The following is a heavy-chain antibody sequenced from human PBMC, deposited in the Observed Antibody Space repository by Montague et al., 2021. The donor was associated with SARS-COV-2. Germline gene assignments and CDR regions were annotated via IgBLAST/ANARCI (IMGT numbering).Heavy chain of an antibody. CDR2: SRFGGTS. J-gene: IGHJ2*01. CDR3: ASQDIQRRFDL. V-gene: IGHV4-39*01. D-gene: IGHD1-1*01. CDR1: SGSISNGIYY. Sequence: SETLSLTCTVSSGSISNGIYYWGWIRQPPGKGPEWIGGSRFGGTSYYNPSLKSRVTISIDTSKNQCSLKMTAVTAADTAVYCCASQDIQRRFDLWGRGTLVTVSS.